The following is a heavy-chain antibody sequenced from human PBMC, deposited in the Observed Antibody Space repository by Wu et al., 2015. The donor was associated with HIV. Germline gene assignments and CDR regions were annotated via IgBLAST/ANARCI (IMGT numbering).Heavy chain of an antibody. CDR3: ARTEEKYTITWPKRGNRFDP. CDR2: ISAYNGNT. Sequence: QVQLVQSGAEVKKPGASVKVSCKASGYSFSNYGISWVRQAPGQGFEWMGWISAYNGNTNYAQKFQGRVTVTTDTSTSTAYMELRSLRSDDTAVYYCARTEEKYTITWPKRGNRFDPWGQGTLVTVSS. CDR1: GYSFSNYG. J-gene: IGHJ5*02. V-gene: IGHV1-18*01. D-gene: IGHD6-13*01.